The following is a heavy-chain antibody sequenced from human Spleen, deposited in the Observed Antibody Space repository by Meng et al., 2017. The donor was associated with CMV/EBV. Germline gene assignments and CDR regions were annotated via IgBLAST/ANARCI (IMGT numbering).Heavy chain of an antibody. J-gene: IGHJ5*02. CDR3: ARGGTYSSPKNNWFDP. Sequence: CGGSFSGYSWRWIRQPPGKGLEWIGEINHSGSTNYTPSLKSRVTISVDTSKNQFSLKLSSVTAADTAVYYCARGGTYSSPKNNWFDPWGQGTLVTVSS. D-gene: IGHD6-13*01. V-gene: IGHV4-34*01. CDR1: GGSFSGYS. CDR2: INHSGST.